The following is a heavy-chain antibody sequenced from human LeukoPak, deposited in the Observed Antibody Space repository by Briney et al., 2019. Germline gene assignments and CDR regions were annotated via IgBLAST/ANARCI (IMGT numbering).Heavy chain of an antibody. CDR3: ATYQGYNYGPFDY. D-gene: IGHD5-18*01. CDR2: IKEDGSEQ. CDR1: GFTFSSYW. J-gene: IGHJ4*02. Sequence: GGSLRLSCAASGFTFSSYWMSWFRQAPGKGLEWVANIKEDGSEQYYVDSVKGRFTISRDNAKNSLYLQMNSLRAEDTAVYYCATYQGYNYGPFDYWGQGTLVTVSS. V-gene: IGHV3-7*05.